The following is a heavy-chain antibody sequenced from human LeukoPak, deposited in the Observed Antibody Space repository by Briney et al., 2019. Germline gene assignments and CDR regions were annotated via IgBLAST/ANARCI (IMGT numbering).Heavy chain of an antibody. D-gene: IGHD4-17*01. CDR2: IIPIFGTA. V-gene: IGHV1-69*13. Sequence: SVKVSCKASGGTFSSYAISWVRQAPGQGLEWMGGIIPIFGTANYAQKFQGRVTITADESTSAAYMELSSLRSEDTAVYYCARSPLRQRGPGGYDYWGQGTLVTVSS. CDR3: ARSPLRQRGPGGYDY. CDR1: GGTFSSYA. J-gene: IGHJ4*02.